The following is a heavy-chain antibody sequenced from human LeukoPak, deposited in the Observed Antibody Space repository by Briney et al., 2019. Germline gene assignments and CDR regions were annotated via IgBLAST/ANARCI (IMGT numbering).Heavy chain of an antibody. CDR2: ISSSSSYI. V-gene: IGHV3-21*01. D-gene: IGHD3-10*01. J-gene: IGHJ4*02. CDR1: GFTFSSYS. Sequence: GGSLRLSCAASGFTFSSYSMNWVRQAPGKGLEWVSSISSSSSYIYYADSVKGRFTISRDNSKNTLYLQMNSLRAEDTAVYYCAKDRDGSGFDYWGQGTLVTVSS. CDR3: AKDRDGSGFDY.